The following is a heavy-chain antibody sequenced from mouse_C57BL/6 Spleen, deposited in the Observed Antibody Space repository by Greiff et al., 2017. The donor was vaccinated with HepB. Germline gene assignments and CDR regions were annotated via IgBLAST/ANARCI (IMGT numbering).Heavy chain of an antibody. CDR2: IWSDGST. D-gene: IGHD2-3*01. V-gene: IGHV2-6*03. CDR1: GFSLTSYG. Sequence: QVQLQQSGPGLVAPSQSLSITCTVSGFSLTSYGVHWVRQPPGKGLEWLVVIWSDGSTTYNSALKSRLSISKDNSKSQVFLKMNSLQTDDTAMYYCARSYDGYFYAMDYWGQGTSVTVSS. CDR3: ARSYDGYFYAMDY. J-gene: IGHJ4*01.